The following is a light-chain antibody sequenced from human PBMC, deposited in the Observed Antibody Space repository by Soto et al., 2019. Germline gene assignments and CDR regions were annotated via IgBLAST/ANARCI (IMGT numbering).Light chain of an antibody. Sequence: EIVLTQSPGTLSLSPGERATLSCRASQSVSSSYLAWYQQKPGQTPRLLLYGASSRATGIPDRFSGSGSGTDFTLTSSRLEPEDFAVYYCQQYGSSPQTFGQGTKVEIK. CDR3: QQYGSSPQT. J-gene: IGKJ1*01. CDR2: GAS. V-gene: IGKV3-20*01. CDR1: QSVSSSY.